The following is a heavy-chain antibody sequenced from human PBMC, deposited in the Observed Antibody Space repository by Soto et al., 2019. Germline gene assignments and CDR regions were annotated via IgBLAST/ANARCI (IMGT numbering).Heavy chain of an antibody. D-gene: IGHD2-21*01. V-gene: IGHV1-3*01. CDR3: ARGEGGPRWGSIDY. CDR1: RYTFTSYA. Sequence: GAPVKLCSKACRYTFTSYARHWPRHAPGQRLEWMGWINAGNGNTKYSQKFQGRVTITRDTSISTAYMELSRLRSDDTAVYYCARGEGGPRWGSIDYWGQGTLVTVSS. J-gene: IGHJ4*02. CDR2: INAGNGNT.